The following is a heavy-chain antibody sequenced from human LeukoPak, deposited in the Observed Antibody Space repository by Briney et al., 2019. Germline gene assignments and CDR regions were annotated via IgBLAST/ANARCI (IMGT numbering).Heavy chain of an antibody. D-gene: IGHD3-10*01. J-gene: IGHJ6*03. V-gene: IGHV3-49*04. CDR3: TRGLYYYGSGSYLSRPGDYYYMDV. CDR2: IRSKAYGGTT. Sequence: PGGSLRLSCTAAGFTFGDYAMSWVRQAPGKGLEWVGFIRSKAYGGTTEYAASVKGRFIISRDDSKSIAYLQRNSLKTEDTAVYYCTRGLYYYGSGSYLSRPGDYYYMDVWGKGTTVTVSS. CDR1: GFTFGDYA.